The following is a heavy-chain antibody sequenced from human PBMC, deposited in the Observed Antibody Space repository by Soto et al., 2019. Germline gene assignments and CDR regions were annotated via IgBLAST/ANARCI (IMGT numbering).Heavy chain of an antibody. CDR3: AKDSGSRGGAFDI. CDR2: ISYDGSNK. CDR1: GFTFSSYG. D-gene: IGHD2-15*01. J-gene: IGHJ3*02. Sequence: QVQLVESGGGVVQPGRSLRLSCAASGFTFSSYGMHWVRQAPGKGLEWVAVISYDGSNKYYADSVKGRFTISRDNSKNTLYLQMNSLRAEDTAVYYCAKDSGSRGGAFDIWGQWTMVTVSS. V-gene: IGHV3-30*18.